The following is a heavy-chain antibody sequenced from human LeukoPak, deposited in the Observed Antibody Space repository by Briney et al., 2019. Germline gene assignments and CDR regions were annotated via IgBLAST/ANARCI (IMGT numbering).Heavy chain of an antibody. V-gene: IGHV3-13*01. J-gene: IGHJ4*02. CDR2: IGTAGDT. CDR1: GFTFSSYD. D-gene: IGHD3-22*01. Sequence: GGSLRLSCAASGFTFSSYDMHWVRQATGKGLEWVSAIGTAGDTYYPGSVKGRFTISRENAKNSLYLQMNSLRAGDTALYYCAKDLYLRYYYGGSGYYYPPYFDYWGQGTLVTVSS. CDR3: AKDLYLRYYYGGSGYYYPPYFDY.